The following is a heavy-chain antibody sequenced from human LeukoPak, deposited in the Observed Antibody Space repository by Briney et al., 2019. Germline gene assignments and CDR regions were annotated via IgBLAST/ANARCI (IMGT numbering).Heavy chain of an antibody. D-gene: IGHD4-17*01. CDR3: ARDRGPDYGDDGTYYYYYGMDV. J-gene: IGHJ6*02. V-gene: IGHV3-30-3*01. CDR2: ISYDGSNK. Sequence: PGRSLRLSCAASGFTFSSYAMHWVRQAPGKGLEWVAVISYDGSNKYYADSVKGRFTISRDNSKNTLYLQMNSLRAEDTAVYYCARDRGPDYGDDGTYYYYYGMDVWGQGTTVTVSS. CDR1: GFTFSSYA.